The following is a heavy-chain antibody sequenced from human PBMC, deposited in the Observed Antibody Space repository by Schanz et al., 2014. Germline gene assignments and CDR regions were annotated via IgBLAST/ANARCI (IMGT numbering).Heavy chain of an antibody. CDR1: GGTFNSYT. Sequence: QVQLVQSGAEVKKPGPSVKVSCKASGGTFNSYTINWVRQAPGQGLEWMGRIIPILGIANYAQKFQGRVTMTTDTSTSTSYMELTSLRSEDTAVYFCARDLTVDTGYVVHYYYYGMDVWGQGTTVTVSS. J-gene: IGHJ6*02. D-gene: IGHD5-12*01. CDR2: IIPILGIA. V-gene: IGHV1-69*08. CDR3: ARDLTVDTGYVVHYYYYGMDV.